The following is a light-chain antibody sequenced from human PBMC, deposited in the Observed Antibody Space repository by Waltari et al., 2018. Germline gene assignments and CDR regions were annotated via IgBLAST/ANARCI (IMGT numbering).Light chain of an antibody. CDR2: GAS. CDR1: QLVSSN. V-gene: IGKV3-15*01. Sequence: EIVMTQSPATVSVSPGESVTLSCRAGQLVSSNLAWFQHKPGQPPRLLIYGASSRATGVPARFSGSGSGTDFTLTISSLQSEDFAVYYCQQYNNWPLTFGGGTKVGIK. J-gene: IGKJ4*01. CDR3: QQYNNWPLT.